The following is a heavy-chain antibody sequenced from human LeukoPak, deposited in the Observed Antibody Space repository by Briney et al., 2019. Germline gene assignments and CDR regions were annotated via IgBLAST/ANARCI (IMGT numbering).Heavy chain of an antibody. CDR3: ARQDNDYPYYFDY. CDR2: IPYSGST. J-gene: IGHJ4*02. Sequence: SETLSLTCTASGGSISGFSRSWLRQPPGKGLEWVGFIPYSGSTNYNPSLKSRVTISVDTSKNQFSLKLNSVTAADTAVYYCARQDNDYPYYFDYWGQGTLVTVSS. V-gene: IGHV4-59*08. CDR1: GGSISGFS. D-gene: IGHD4-11*01.